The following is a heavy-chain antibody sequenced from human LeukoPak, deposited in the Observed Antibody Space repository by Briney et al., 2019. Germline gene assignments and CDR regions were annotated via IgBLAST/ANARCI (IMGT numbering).Heavy chain of an antibody. Sequence: PSETLSLTCTVSGGSISSCYWSWIRQPPGKGLEWIGYIYHSGSTNYNPSLKSRVTISADTSKDQFSLKLASVTATDTAVYYCATGYSSTWYYFDYWGQGTLVTVSS. D-gene: IGHD6-13*01. J-gene: IGHJ4*02. CDR1: GGSISSCY. CDR3: ATGYSSTWYYFDY. CDR2: IYHSGST. V-gene: IGHV4-59*01.